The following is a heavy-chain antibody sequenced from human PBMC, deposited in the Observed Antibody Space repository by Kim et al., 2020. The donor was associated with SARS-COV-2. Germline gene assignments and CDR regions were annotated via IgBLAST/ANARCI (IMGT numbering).Heavy chain of an antibody. D-gene: IGHD6-19*01. CDR2: T. V-gene: IGHV1-3*01. J-gene: IGHJ4*02. CDR3: ARGSGWAVDY. Sequence: TKKSQKFRGRDTITRDTTASTAYMELSSLRSEDTAVYYCARGSGWAVDYWGQGTLVTVAS.